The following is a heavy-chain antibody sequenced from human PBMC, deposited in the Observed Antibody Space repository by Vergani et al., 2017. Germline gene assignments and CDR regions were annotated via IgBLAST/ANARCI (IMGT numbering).Heavy chain of an antibody. D-gene: IGHD3-16*01. J-gene: IGHJ5*02. V-gene: IGHV4-31*01. CDR2: IYYRGST. Sequence: QVQLQESGPGLVKPSQTLSLTCTVSGGSISSGGYYWSWIRQHPGQGLEWIGYIYYRGSTYYNPSLKSLVTISVDTSKNQFSLKLSSVTAADTAVYYCARVEGWGPETWFDPWGQGTLVTVSA. CDR1: GGSISSGGYY. CDR3: ARVEGWGPETWFDP.